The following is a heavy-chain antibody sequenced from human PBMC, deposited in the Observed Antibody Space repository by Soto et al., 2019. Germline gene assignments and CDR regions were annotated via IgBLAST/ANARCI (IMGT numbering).Heavy chain of an antibody. J-gene: IGHJ5*02. CDR2: MYYSGSS. CDR3: ARPHGGSSGWDNWFDP. CDR1: GGSITSNY. D-gene: IGHD6-25*01. Sequence: SETLSLTCTVSGGSITSNYWSWIRQPPGKGLEWIGYMYYSGSSNYNPSLKSRVTMSADTSKNQFSLKLSSVTAADTAVYYCARPHGGSSGWDNWFDPWGQGTLVTVSS. V-gene: IGHV4-59*08.